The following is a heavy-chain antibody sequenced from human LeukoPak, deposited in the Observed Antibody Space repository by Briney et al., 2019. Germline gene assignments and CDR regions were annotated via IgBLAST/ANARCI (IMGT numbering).Heavy chain of an antibody. Sequence: GGSLRLSCAASGFTFSSYWMHWVRQAPGKGLVWVSRINSDGSSTNYADSVKGRFTISRDNAKNTLYLQMNSLRAEDTAVYYCASGYANYNNWFDPWGQGTLVTVSS. D-gene: IGHD5-24*01. CDR1: GFTFSSYW. V-gene: IGHV3-74*01. CDR3: ASGYANYNNWFDP. CDR2: INSDGSST. J-gene: IGHJ5*02.